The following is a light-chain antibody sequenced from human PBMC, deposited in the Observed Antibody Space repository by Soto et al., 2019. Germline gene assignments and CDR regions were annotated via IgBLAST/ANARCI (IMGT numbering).Light chain of an antibody. CDR3: QQSYNAPVN. Sequence: IQMTQSPSSLSASIGDTVTITCRASQTIDRYLNWFQQKSGQAPKLLMNAASSLRSGVPSRFSASGSGTDFTLTISSLLPEDYATYYCQQSYNAPVNFGPGTKVDIK. CDR2: AAS. CDR1: QTIDRY. V-gene: IGKV1-39*01. J-gene: IGKJ3*01.